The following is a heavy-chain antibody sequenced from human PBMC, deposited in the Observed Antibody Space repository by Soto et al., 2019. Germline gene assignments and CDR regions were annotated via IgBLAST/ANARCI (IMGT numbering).Heavy chain of an antibody. J-gene: IGHJ4*02. CDR3: AINPTSTYYYDSSGRSFDY. Sequence: EVQLLESGGGVVQPGGSLRLSCAASGFTFSSYAMSWVRQAPGKRLEWVSAISGSGGSTYYADSVKGRFTISRDNSKNTLYLQMNSLRAEDTAVYYCAINPTSTYYYDSSGRSFDYWGQGTLVIVSS. CDR1: GFTFSSYA. CDR2: ISGSGGST. V-gene: IGHV3-23*01. D-gene: IGHD3-22*01.